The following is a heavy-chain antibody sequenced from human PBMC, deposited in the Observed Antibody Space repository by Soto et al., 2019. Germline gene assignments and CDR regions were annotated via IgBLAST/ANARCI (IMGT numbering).Heavy chain of an antibody. CDR3: AKKNPHGDSNKAWLDP. Sequence: QVQLLQSGAELREPGSSVRISCTPSGGTFVSSAFAWVRQAPGGKLEWMGGIIPILRSKKYAEKFLGRLTIRADNSSRTAYLELSSLTFDDTAVYFCAKKNPHGDSNKAWLDPWGQGTLVTVST. CDR2: IIPILRSK. J-gene: IGHJ5*02. D-gene: IGHD2-8*01. V-gene: IGHV1-69*06. CDR1: GGTFVSSA.